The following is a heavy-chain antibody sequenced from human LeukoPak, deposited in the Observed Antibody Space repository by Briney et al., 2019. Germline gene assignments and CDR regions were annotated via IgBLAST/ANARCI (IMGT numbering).Heavy chain of an antibody. CDR3: ARPLKEGGYYYGMDV. Sequence: PGGSLRLSCAASGFTFSKYAMFWVRQAPGKGLEFVSAISNHGSSTYYANSLKGRFNISRDNSKNTLYLQMRSLRPEDTAVYYCARPLKEGGYYYGMDVWGQGTTVTVSS. CDR2: ISNHGSST. V-gene: IGHV3-64*01. J-gene: IGHJ6*02. CDR1: GFTFSKYA. D-gene: IGHD3-16*01.